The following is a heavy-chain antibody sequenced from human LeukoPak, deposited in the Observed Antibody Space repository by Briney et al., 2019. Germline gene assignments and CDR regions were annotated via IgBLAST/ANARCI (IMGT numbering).Heavy chain of an antibody. CDR3: ARGGGFGDLTFNY. V-gene: IGHV1-2*02. Sequence: ASVKVSCKASGYTFTDYYFHRVRQAPGQGLEWMGWINPNSGVTYSAQKFQGRVTLTRDTSISTAYMELRSLGSDDTAVYYCARGGGFGDLTFNYWGQGTLVTVSS. D-gene: IGHD2-15*01. CDR2: INPNSGVT. CDR1: GYTFTDYY. J-gene: IGHJ4*02.